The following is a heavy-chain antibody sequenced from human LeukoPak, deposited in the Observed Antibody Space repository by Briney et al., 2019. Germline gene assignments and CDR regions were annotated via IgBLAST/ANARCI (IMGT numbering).Heavy chain of an antibody. Sequence: GGSLRLSCAASGFNFDDYGMSWVRQAPGKGLEWVSSINWSGGSTGYADSVKGRFTISRDNAKNSLYLQMNSVRAEDTALYYCARDRVVVAANDAFDIWGQGTMVPVSS. CDR1: GFNFDDYG. CDR2: INWSGGST. D-gene: IGHD2-15*01. V-gene: IGHV3-20*04. CDR3: ARDRVVVAANDAFDI. J-gene: IGHJ3*02.